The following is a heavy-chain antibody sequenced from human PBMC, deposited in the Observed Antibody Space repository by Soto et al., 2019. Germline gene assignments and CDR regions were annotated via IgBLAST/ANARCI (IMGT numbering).Heavy chain of an antibody. D-gene: IGHD1-26*01. CDR1: GYTIAGYA. CDR3: ANLRRGGSSGFSDY. V-gene: IGHV1-3*01. Sequence: GASVEVSCKDSGYTIAGYARHWVRQETGQRLEWMGWINAGNGNTKYSQKFQGRVTITRDTSASTAYMELSSVRDEDTAVYYCANLRRGGSSGFSDYWGQGTLVTVSS. J-gene: IGHJ4*01. CDR2: INAGNGNT.